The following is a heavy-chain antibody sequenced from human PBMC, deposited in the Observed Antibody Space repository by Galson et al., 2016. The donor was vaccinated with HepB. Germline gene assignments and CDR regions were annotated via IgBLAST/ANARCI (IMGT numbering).Heavy chain of an antibody. J-gene: IGHJ5*02. CDR1: SGSISSFY. Sequence: ETLSLTCTVSSGSISSFYWTWIRQPPGKGLEWIGYIHYSGTTKYNPSLQSRVTISVDTSKNQFSLRLSSVTPADTAVYYCAIDTRGEIDRWGQGTLVTVSS. D-gene: IGHD3-10*01. V-gene: IGHV4-59*01. CDR2: IHYSGTT. CDR3: AIDTRGEIDR.